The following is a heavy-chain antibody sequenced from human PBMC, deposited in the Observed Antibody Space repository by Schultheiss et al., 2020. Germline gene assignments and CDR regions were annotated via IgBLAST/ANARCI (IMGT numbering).Heavy chain of an antibody. J-gene: IGHJ4*02. V-gene: IGHV3-15*07. CDR2: IKSKTDGGTT. CDR1: GFTFSNAW. D-gene: IGHD2-2*01. Sequence: GESLKISCAASGFTFSNAWMNWVRQAPGKGLEWVGRIKSKTDGGTTDYAAPVKGRFTISRDDSKNTLYLQMNSLRAEDTAVYYCAKSEGYCSSTSCPTHFDYWGQGTLVTVSA. CDR3: AKSEGYCSSTSCPTHFDY.